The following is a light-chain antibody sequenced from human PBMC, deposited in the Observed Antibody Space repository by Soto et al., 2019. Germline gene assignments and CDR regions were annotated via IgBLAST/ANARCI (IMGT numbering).Light chain of an antibody. CDR3: QQYNNWPGLT. Sequence: EIVLTQSPATLSLSPGERATLSCRTSQSVSNYLAWYQQKPGQAPRLLIYDASNRATGIPARFSGSGSGTDFTLTISSLEPEDFAVYYCQQYNNWPGLTFGGGTKVEIK. CDR2: DAS. CDR1: QSVSNY. J-gene: IGKJ4*01. V-gene: IGKV3-11*01.